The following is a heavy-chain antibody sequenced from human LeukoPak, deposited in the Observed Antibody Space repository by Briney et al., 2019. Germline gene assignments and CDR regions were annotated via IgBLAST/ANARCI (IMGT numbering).Heavy chain of an antibody. CDR1: GYSFTSYW. CDR2: IYPGDSDT. Sequence: GESLKISCKGSGYSFTSYWIGRVRQMPGKGLEWMGIIYPGDSDTKYSPSYQGQVIISADNSISTAYLQWSSLKASDTAVYYLSRSYCTSSNCYPRWFDPWGQGTLVTVSS. V-gene: IGHV5-51*01. D-gene: IGHD2-2*01. J-gene: IGHJ5*02. CDR3: SRSYCTSSNCYPRWFDP.